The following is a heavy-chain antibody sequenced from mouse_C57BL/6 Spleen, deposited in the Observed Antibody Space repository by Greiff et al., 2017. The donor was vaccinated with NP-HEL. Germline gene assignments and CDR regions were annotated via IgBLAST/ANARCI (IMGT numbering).Heavy chain of an antibody. CDR3: ARDLGYGSRSYYAMDY. CDR1: GFTFSSYA. V-gene: IGHV5-4*01. J-gene: IGHJ4*01. D-gene: IGHD1-1*01. CDR2: ISDGGSYT. Sequence: VQLKESGGGLVKPGGSLKLSCAASGFTFSSYAMSWVRQTPEKRLEWVATISDGGSYTYYPDNVKGRFTISRDNAKNNLYLQMSHLKSEDTAMYYCARDLGYGSRSYYAMDYWGQGTSVTVSS.